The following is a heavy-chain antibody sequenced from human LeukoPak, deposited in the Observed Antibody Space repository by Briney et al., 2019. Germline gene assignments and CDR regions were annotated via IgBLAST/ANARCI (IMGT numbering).Heavy chain of an antibody. CDR1: GGSISSYY. V-gene: IGHV4-59*08. CDR2: IYYSGST. CDR3: ARIYVSSDYYLDAFDI. Sequence: SETLSLTCTVSGGSISSYYWSWIRQPPGKGLEWIGYIYYSGSTNYNPSLKSRVTISVDTSKNQFSLKLSSVTAADTAVYYCARIYVSSDYYLDAFDIWGQGTMVTVSS. J-gene: IGHJ3*02. D-gene: IGHD3-22*01.